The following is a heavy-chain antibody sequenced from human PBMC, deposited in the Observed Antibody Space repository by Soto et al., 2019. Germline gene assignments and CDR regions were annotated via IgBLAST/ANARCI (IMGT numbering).Heavy chain of an antibody. CDR3: ARDLKGYYGKHAFDI. J-gene: IGHJ3*02. CDR1: GGSISSGGYY. Sequence: PSETLPLTCTVSGGSISSGGYYWSWIRQHPGKGLEWIGYIYYSGSTYYNPSLKSRVTISVDTSKNQFSLKLSSVTAADTAVYYCARDLKGYYGKHAFDIWGQGTMVTVSS. V-gene: IGHV4-31*03. CDR2: IYYSGST. D-gene: IGHD3-10*01.